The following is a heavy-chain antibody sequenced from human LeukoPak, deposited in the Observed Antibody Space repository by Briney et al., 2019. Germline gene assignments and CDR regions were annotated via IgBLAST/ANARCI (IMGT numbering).Heavy chain of an antibody. CDR2: ISAYNGNT. D-gene: IGHD3-22*01. V-gene: IGHV1-18*04. J-gene: IGHJ4*02. CDR3: ARVYYDSSGYHRGDY. Sequence: ASVKVSCKGSGYTFSGYYMHWVRQAPGQGLEWMGWISAYNGNTNYAQKLQGRVTMTTDTSTSTAYMELRSLRSDDTAVYYCARVYYDSSGYHRGDYWGQGTLVTVSS. CDR1: GYTFSGYY.